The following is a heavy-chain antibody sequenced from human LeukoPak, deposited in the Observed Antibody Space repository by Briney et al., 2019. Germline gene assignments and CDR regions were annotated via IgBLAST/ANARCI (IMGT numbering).Heavy chain of an antibody. CDR3: ARSDGYSYGQPSSFDY. D-gene: IGHD5-18*01. Sequence: GESLKISCKGSGYSFTSYWIGWVRQMPGKGLEWMGIIYPGDSDTRYSPSFQGQVTISADKFISTAYLQWSSLKASDTAMYYCARSDGYSYGQPSSFDYWGQGTLVTVSS. V-gene: IGHV5-51*01. J-gene: IGHJ4*02. CDR1: GYSFTSYW. CDR2: IYPGDSDT.